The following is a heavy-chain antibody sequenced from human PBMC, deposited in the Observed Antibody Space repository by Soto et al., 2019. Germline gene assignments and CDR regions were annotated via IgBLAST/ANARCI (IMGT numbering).Heavy chain of an antibody. Sequence: EVQLVESGGGLVKPGGSLRISCAASGFTLTKTWMSWVRQAPGKGLEWVDRIKSESDRGTTDYVAPVKGRCTISRDDSINTLFLQMNSLKIEDTVVYYCTPVTHRYSSGWYGHWGQGTLVTVS. D-gene: IGHD6-19*01. V-gene: IGHV3-15*01. J-gene: IGHJ4*02. CDR1: GFTLTKTW. CDR2: IKSESDRGTT. CDR3: TPVTHRYSSGWYGH.